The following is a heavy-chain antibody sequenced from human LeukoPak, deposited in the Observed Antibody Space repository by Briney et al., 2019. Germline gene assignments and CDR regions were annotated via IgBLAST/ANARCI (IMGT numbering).Heavy chain of an antibody. D-gene: IGHD7-27*01. J-gene: IGHJ6*03. CDR2: IIPIFGTA. CDR1: GGTFSSYA. Sequence: SVKVSCTASGGTFSSYAISWVRQAPGQGLEWMGGIIPIFGTANYAQKFQGRVTITADESTSTAYMELSSLRSEDTAVYYCARSQTGDVDYYYMDVWGKGTTVTVSS. V-gene: IGHV1-69*13. CDR3: ARSQTGDVDYYYMDV.